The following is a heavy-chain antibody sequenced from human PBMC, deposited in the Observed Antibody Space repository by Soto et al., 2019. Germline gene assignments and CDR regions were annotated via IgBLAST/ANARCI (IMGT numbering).Heavy chain of an antibody. CDR1: GGTFSSYT. CDR2: IIPILGIA. V-gene: IGHV1-69*04. CDR3: AKDGRYSSGWSQDFDY. Sequence: SVKVSCKASGGTFSSYTISWVRRAPGQGLEWMGRIIPILGIANYAQKFQGRVTITADNSNNTLYLQMNSLRAEDTAAYYRAKDGRYSSGWSQDFDYWGQGTLVTVSS. J-gene: IGHJ4*02. D-gene: IGHD6-19*01.